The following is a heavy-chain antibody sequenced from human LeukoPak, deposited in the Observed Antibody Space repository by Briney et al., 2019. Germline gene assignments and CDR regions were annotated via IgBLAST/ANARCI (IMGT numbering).Heavy chain of an antibody. CDR3: ARDLSGGALGAFDI. CDR2: INPNSGGT. CDR1: GYTFTDYH. D-gene: IGHD2-15*01. J-gene: IGHJ3*02. V-gene: IGHV1-2*02. Sequence: ASVKVSCKAFGYTFTDYHMHWVRQAPGQGLEWMGWINPNSGGTSFALNFQGRVTLTRDTSISTVYMELSRLRSDDTAVYYCARDLSGGALGAFDIWGQGTMVTVSS.